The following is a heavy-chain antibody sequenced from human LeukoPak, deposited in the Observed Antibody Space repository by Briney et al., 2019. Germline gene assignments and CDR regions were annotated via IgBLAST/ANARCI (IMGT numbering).Heavy chain of an antibody. J-gene: IGHJ4*02. V-gene: IGHV4-59*12. D-gene: IGHD3-22*01. CDR1: GGSISSYY. CDR3: ARDHNYYDSSGYYYYFDY. Sequence: SETLSLTCTVSGGSISSYYWSWIRQPPGKGLEWIGYIYYSGSTNYNPSLKSRVTISVDTSKNQFSLKLSSVTAADTAVYYCARDHNYYDSSGYYYYFDYWGQGTLVTVSS. CDR2: IYYSGST.